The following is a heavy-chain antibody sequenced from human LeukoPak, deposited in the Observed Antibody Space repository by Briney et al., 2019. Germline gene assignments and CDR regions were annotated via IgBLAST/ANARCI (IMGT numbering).Heavy chain of an antibody. D-gene: IGHD2-2*01. Sequence: ASVKVSCKASGYTFTNFGITWVRQAPGQGLEWMGWISPYNGKTNYAQNLQGRVTMTTNTSTSTAYMELRSLISDDTAVYYCARGGVVPATVSNWFDPWCQGALLTVAS. CDR1: GYTFTNFG. J-gene: IGHJ5*02. V-gene: IGHV1-18*01. CDR3: ARGGVVPATVSNWFDP. CDR2: ISPYNGKT.